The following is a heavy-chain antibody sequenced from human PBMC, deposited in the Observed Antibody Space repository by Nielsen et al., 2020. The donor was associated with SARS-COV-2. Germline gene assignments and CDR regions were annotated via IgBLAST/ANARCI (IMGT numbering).Heavy chain of an antibody. CDR3: ARGYCSGGSCYSGYFDY. D-gene: IGHD2-15*01. Sequence: SETLSLTCTVSGGSISSSSYYWGWIRQPPGKGLEWIGYIYYSGSTNYNPSLKSRVTISVDTSKNQFSLKLSSVTAADTAVYYCARGYCSGGSCYSGYFDYWGQGTLVTVSS. V-gene: IGHV4-61*05. CDR2: IYYSGST. J-gene: IGHJ4*02. CDR1: GGSISSSSYY.